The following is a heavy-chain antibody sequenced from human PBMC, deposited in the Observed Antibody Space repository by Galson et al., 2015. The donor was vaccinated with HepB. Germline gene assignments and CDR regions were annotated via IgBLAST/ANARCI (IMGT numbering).Heavy chain of an antibody. CDR3: ARDSAIFGVVITRDYYYGMDV. CDR1: GGSISSGGYY. D-gene: IGHD3-3*01. J-gene: IGHJ6*02. V-gene: IGHV4-31*03. CDR2: IYYRGST. Sequence: TLSLTCTVSGGSISSGGYYWSWIGQHPGKGLEWIGYIYYRGSTYYNPSLKSRVTISVDTSKNQFSLKLSSVTAADTAVYYCARDSAIFGVVITRDYYYGMDVWGQGTTVTVSS.